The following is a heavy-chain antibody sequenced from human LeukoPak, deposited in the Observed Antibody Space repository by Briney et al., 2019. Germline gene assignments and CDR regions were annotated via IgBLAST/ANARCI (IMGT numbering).Heavy chain of an antibody. D-gene: IGHD6-19*01. J-gene: IGHJ4*02. CDR2: IIPIFGTA. CDR3: ARDRYSSGWYAVLNY. Sequence: RASVKVSCKASGGTFSSYAISWVRQAPGQGLEWMGGIIPIFGTANYAQKFQGRVTITADESTSTAYMELSSLRSEDTAVYYCARDRYSSGWYAVLNYWGQGTLVTVSS. V-gene: IGHV1-69*01. CDR1: GGTFSSYA.